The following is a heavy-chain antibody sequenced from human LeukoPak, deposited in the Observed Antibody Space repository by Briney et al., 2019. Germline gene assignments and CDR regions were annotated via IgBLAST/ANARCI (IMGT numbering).Heavy chain of an antibody. CDR3: ARDQLELPSENAFDI. CDR1: GFTFSNAW. J-gene: IGHJ3*02. Sequence: GGSLRLSCAASGFTFSNAWMSWARQAPGKGLEWVGRIKSKTDGGTTDYAAPVKGRFTISRDDSKNTLYLQMNSLRAEDTAVYYCARDQLELPSENAFDIWGQGTMVTVSS. CDR2: IKSKTDGGTT. V-gene: IGHV3-15*01. D-gene: IGHD1-7*01.